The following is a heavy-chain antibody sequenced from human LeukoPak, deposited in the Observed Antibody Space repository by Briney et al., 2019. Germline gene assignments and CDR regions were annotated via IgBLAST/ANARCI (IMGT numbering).Heavy chain of an antibody. D-gene: IGHD3-10*01. CDR3: AKELYYASGSYPDY. CDR2: ISHDGSNQ. Sequence: SGRSLRLSCAASGFPFSSYGMHWVRQAPGKGLEWVAVISHDGSNQYYGDSVKGRFTISRDNSKNTVYLQMNSLRAEDTAVYYCAKELYYASGSYPDYWGQGTLVTVSS. CDR1: GFPFSSYG. V-gene: IGHV3-30*18. J-gene: IGHJ4*02.